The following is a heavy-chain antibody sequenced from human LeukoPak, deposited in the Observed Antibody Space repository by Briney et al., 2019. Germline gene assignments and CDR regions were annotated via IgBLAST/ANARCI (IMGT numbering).Heavy chain of an antibody. J-gene: IGHJ4*02. D-gene: IGHD2-15*01. Sequence: GESLKISCKGSGYSFTTSWIGWVRQMPGKGLEWMGIIYPGDSDTRYSPSFQGQVTISVDKSIGTAYLQWSSLKASDTAMYYCATARFCSGGACYAEHWGQGTLVTVSS. CDR1: GYSFTTSW. CDR3: ATARFCSGGACYAEH. V-gene: IGHV5-51*01. CDR2: IYPGDSDT.